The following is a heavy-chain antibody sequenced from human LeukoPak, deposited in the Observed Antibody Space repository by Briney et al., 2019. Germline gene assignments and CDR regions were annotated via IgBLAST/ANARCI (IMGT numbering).Heavy chain of an antibody. CDR2: INPSGGST. CDR1: GYTCTSYY. Sequence: ASVKVSCKASGYTCTSYYMHWVRQAPGQGLEWVGIINPSGGSTSYAQKFQGRVTMTRGTSTSTVYMELSSLRSEDTGVYYCARSRRWNDDGPYAFDIWGQGTMVTVSS. CDR3: ARSRRWNDDGPYAFDI. J-gene: IGHJ3*02. V-gene: IGHV1-46*01. D-gene: IGHD1-1*01.